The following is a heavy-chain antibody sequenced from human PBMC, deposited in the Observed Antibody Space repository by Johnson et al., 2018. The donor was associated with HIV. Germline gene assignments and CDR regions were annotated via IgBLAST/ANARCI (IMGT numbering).Heavy chain of an antibody. D-gene: IGHD2-15*01. Sequence: VQLVESGGGLVKPGGSLRLSCAASGFTVSSNYMSWVRQAPGKGLEWVSVIYSGGSTYYADSVQGRFTISRDNAKNSLYLQMDSLRAKDTALYYCARGIVEVQPRYRLLRDDVFDVGGQGTMVTVSS. CDR2: IYSGGST. CDR1: GFTVSSNY. CDR3: ARGIVEVQPRYRLLRDDVFDV. J-gene: IGHJ3*01. V-gene: IGHV3-66*01.